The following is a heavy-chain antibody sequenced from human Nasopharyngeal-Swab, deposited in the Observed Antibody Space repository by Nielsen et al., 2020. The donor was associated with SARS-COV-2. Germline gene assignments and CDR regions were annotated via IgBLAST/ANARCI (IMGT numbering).Heavy chain of an antibody. J-gene: IGHJ3*01. CDR1: GFTFSTFW. V-gene: IGHV3-7*03. Sequence: GESLKISCAASGFTFSTFWMTWVRQAPGKGPEWVAHISTDGSEENYVDSVKGRFTVTRDNAKNSVYLQMSSLRAEDTALYYCARGVPAAMMSALVFWGQGTTVTVS. CDR2: ISTDGSEE. D-gene: IGHD2-2*01. CDR3: ARGVPAAMMSALVF.